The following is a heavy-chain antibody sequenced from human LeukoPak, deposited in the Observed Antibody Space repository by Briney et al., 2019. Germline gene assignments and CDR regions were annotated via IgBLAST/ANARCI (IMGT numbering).Heavy chain of an antibody. V-gene: IGHV3-23*01. D-gene: IGHD6-19*01. Sequence: GGSLRLSCVASGFTFSNLAMGWVRQAPGKGLECVSVISDSGGTTYCADSVKGRFTISRDNSRNTLYLQMNSLRVEDTAVYYCAKDARRSSGWYFFDHWGQGTLVTVSS. CDR2: ISDSGGTT. CDR1: GFTFSNLA. J-gene: IGHJ4*02. CDR3: AKDARRSSGWYFFDH.